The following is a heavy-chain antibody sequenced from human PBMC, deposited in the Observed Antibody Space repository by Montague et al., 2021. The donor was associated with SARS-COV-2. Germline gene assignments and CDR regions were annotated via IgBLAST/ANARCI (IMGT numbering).Heavy chain of an antibody. CDR1: GGSFSGYY. CDR3: ARGSWHIVVATAIRDGHYGMDV. J-gene: IGHJ6*02. Sequence: SETLSLTCAVYGGSFSGYYWSWIRQPPGKGLEWIGEINHSGSTNYNPSLKSRVTISVDTSKNRFSLKLSSVTAADTAVYYCARGSWHIVVATAIRDGHYGMDVWGQGTTVTVSS. D-gene: IGHD2-21*02. V-gene: IGHV4-34*01. CDR2: INHSGST.